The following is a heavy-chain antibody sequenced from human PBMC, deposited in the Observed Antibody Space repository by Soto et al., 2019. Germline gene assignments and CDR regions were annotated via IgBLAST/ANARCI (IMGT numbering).Heavy chain of an antibody. D-gene: IGHD6-13*01. CDR1: GFTFSSYG. J-gene: IGHJ6*02. CDR2: IWYDGSNK. CDR3: AREGSSSSRWFHYYYYGMDV. V-gene: IGHV3-33*01. Sequence: QVQLVESGGGVVQPGRSLRLSCAASGFTFSSYGMHWVRQAPGKGLEWVAVIWYDGSNKYYADSVKGRFTISRDNSKNTLYLQMNRLRAEDTAVYYCAREGSSSSRWFHYYYYGMDVWGQGTTVTVSS.